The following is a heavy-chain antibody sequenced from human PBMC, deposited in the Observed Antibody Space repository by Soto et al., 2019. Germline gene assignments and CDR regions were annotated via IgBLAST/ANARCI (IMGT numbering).Heavy chain of an antibody. CDR1: GFTFDDYA. D-gene: IGHD3-10*01. V-gene: IGHV3-9*01. CDR3: TKARGLTGAKFDS. Sequence: EVQLVESGGGLVQPGRSLRLSCAASGFTFDDYAMHWVRQAPGKGLEWVSGISWNSGSRGYADSVMGRFTISRDNAKNSLSLQMNSLRPEDTALYYCTKARGLTGAKFDSWGQGTLVIVFS. CDR2: ISWNSGSR. J-gene: IGHJ4*02.